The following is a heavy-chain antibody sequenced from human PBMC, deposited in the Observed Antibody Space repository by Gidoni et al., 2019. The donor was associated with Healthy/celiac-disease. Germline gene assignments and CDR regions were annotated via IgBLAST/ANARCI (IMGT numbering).Heavy chain of an antibody. D-gene: IGHD3-22*01. CDR2: ISYDGSNK. V-gene: IGHV3-30*18. Sequence: QVQLVESGGGVVQPGRSLRLSCAASGFTFSSYGMHWVRQAPGKGLEWVAVISYDGSNKYYADSVKGRFTISRDNSKNTLYLQMNSLRAEDTAVYYCAKDEYYYDSSGYYYWGQGTLVTVSS. J-gene: IGHJ4*02. CDR3: AKDEYYYDSSGYYY. CDR1: GFTFSSYG.